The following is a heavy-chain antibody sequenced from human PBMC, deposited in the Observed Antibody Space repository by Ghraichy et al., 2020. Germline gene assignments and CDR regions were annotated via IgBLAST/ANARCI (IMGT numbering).Heavy chain of an antibody. CDR1: GFSVGTNY. CDR3: ARDKGGGYCSSTTYQQTYFDV. J-gene: IGHJ2*01. D-gene: IGHD2-2*01. CDR2: IYSGTNT. V-gene: IGHV3-53*01. Sequence: GGSLRLSCVASGFSVGTNYMSWVRQAPGKGLEWVSIIYSGTNTYYRDSVKGRFIISRDTSKNTLDLQMNSLRAEDTAVYYCARDKGGGYCSSTTYQQTYFDVWGRGTQVTVSA.